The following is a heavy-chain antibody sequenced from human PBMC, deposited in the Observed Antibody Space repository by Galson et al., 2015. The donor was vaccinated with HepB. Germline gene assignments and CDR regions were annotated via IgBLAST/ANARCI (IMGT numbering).Heavy chain of an antibody. Sequence: ETLSLTCAVYGGSFSGYYWSWIRQPPGKGLEWIGEINHSGSTNYNPSLKSRVTISVDTSKNQFSLKLSSVTAADTAVYYCARGVITMVRGRRLDPWGQGTLVTVSS. CDR2: INHSGST. J-gene: IGHJ5*02. V-gene: IGHV4-34*01. D-gene: IGHD3-10*01. CDR3: ARGVITMVRGRRLDP. CDR1: GGSFSGYY.